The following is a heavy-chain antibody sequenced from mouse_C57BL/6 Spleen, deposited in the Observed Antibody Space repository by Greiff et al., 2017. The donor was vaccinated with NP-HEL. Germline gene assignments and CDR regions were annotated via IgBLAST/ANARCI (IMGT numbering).Heavy chain of an antibody. D-gene: IGHD1-1*01. CDR2: IDPEDGET. J-gene: IGHJ1*03. Sequence: EVKLQQSGAELVKPGASVKLSCTASGFNIKDYYMHWVKQRTEQGLEWIGRIDPEDGETKYAPKFQGKATITADTSSNTAYLQHGSLTSEDTAVYYCASDYYGSSYPYWYFDVWGTGTTVTVSS. CDR3: ASDYYGSSYPYWYFDV. V-gene: IGHV14-2*01. CDR1: GFNIKDYY.